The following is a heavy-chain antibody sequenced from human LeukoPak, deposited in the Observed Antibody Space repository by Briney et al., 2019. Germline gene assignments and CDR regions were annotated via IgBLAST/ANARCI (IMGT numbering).Heavy chain of an antibody. V-gene: IGHV4-39*02. Sequence: SETLSLTCTVSGGSISSSSYYWGGIRQPPGKGLEWIGRVYCCGSTYSNPPLMSRVTISVDTSKNQFSLKLSSVTAADTAVYYCAREKHYYDSSGYYFVTNGAFDIWGQGTMVTASS. D-gene: IGHD3-22*01. CDR3: AREKHYYDSSGYYFVTNGAFDI. J-gene: IGHJ3*02. CDR1: GGSISSSSYY. CDR2: VYCCGST.